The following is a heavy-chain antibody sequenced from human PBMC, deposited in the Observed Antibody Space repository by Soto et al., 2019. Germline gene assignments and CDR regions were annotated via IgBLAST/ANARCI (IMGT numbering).Heavy chain of an antibody. V-gene: IGHV1-69*01. J-gene: IGHJ6*02. Sequence: QVQLVQSGAEVKKPGSSVKVSCKASGGTFGSYAISWVRQAPGQGLEWRGGIIPIPGTANYAQKVQGRVTIAADESTSTAYMELSSLRSEDTAVYYWARSQGSSTSLEIYYYYYYGMDVWGQGTTVTVSS. CDR1: GGTFGSYA. D-gene: IGHD2-2*01. CDR2: IIPIPGTA. CDR3: ARSQGSSTSLEIYYYYYYGMDV.